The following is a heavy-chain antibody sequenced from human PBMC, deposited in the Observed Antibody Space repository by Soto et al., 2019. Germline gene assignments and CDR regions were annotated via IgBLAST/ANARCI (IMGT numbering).Heavy chain of an antibody. CDR1: GYTPTDLF. CDR2: FDPEDGET. CDR3: ATHRSGRFLEWLPEGSLGY. D-gene: IGHD3-3*01. V-gene: IGHV1-24*01. J-gene: IGHJ4*02. Sequence: ASRKVSCPVSGYTPTDLFMQWVRQAPGKRLEWMGGFDPEDGETIYAQKFQGRVTMTEDTATDTAYMELSSLRSEDTAVYYCATHRSGRFLEWLPEGSLGYWGQGTLVTVSS.